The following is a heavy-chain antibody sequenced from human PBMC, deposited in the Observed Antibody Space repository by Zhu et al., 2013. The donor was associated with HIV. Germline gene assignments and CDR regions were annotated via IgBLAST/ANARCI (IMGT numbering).Heavy chain of an antibody. CDR2: INPNSGGT. V-gene: IGHV1-2*02. Sequence: QVQLVQSGAEVKKPGASVKVSCKASGYTFTGYYMHWVRQAPGQGLEWMGWINPNSGGTNYAQKFQGRVTMTRDTSISTAYMELSRLRSDDTAVYYCARELRSSWPWEYYYDSSGYYLDSWGQGTLVTVSS. CDR1: GYTFTGYY. J-gene: IGHJ4*02. CDR3: ARELRSSWPWEYYYDSSGYYLDS. D-gene: IGHD3-22*01.